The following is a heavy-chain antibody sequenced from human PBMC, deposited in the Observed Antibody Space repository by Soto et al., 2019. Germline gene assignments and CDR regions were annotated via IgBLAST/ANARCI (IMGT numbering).Heavy chain of an antibody. J-gene: IGHJ6*02. Sequence: SETLSLTCTVSGGSVSSGSYYWSWIRQPPGKGLEWIGYIYYSGSTNYNPSLKSRVTISVDTSKNQFSLKLSSVTAADTAVYYCARLHKPSGYYYYYGMAVWGQGTTVTVSS. CDR3: ARLHKPSGYYYYYGMAV. V-gene: IGHV4-61*01. CDR1: GGSVSSGSYY. CDR2: IYYSGST.